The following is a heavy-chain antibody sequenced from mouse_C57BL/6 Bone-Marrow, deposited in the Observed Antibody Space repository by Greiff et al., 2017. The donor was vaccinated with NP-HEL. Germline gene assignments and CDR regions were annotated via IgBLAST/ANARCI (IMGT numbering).Heavy chain of an antibody. D-gene: IGHD1-1*01. J-gene: IGHJ1*03. CDR1: GFTFSDYY. CDR3: ARDTVPRYFDV. CDR2: INYDGSST. Sequence: EVQVVESEGGLVQPGSSMKLSCTASGFTFSDYYMAWVRQVPEKGLEWVANINYDGSSTYYLDSLKSRFIISRDNAKNILYLQMSSLKSEDTATYYCARDTVPRYFDVWGTGTTVTVSS. V-gene: IGHV5-16*01.